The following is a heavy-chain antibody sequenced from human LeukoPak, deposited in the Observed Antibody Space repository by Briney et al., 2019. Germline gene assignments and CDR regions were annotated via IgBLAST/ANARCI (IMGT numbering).Heavy chain of an antibody. J-gene: IGHJ4*02. CDR3: ARFEDYYDSSVVRRDY. Sequence: SETLSLTCAVYGGSFSGYYWSWIRQPPGKGLEWIGEINHSGSTNYNPSLKSRVTISVDTSKNQFSLKLSSVTAADTAVNYCARFEDYYDSSVVRRDYWGQGTLVTVSS. CDR1: GGSFSGYY. D-gene: IGHD3-22*01. CDR2: INHSGST. V-gene: IGHV4-34*01.